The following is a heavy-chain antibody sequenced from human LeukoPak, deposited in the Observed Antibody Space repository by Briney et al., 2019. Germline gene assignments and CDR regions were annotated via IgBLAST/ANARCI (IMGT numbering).Heavy chain of an antibody. D-gene: IGHD3-3*01. CDR2: INWNGGST. CDR1: GFTFDDYG. Sequence: PGGFLRLSCAASGFTFDDYGMSWVRQAPGKGLEWVSGINWNGGSTGYADSVKGRFTISRDNAKNSLYLQMNSLRAEDTALYYCARLSSSDFTIFMRRFIDYWGQGTLVTVSS. J-gene: IGHJ4*02. V-gene: IGHV3-20*04. CDR3: ARLSSSDFTIFMRRFIDY.